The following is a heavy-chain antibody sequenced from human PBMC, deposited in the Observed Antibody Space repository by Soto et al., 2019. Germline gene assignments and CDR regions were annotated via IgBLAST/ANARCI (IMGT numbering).Heavy chain of an antibody. D-gene: IGHD3-16*01. CDR3: ARIEGSASLAGD. J-gene: IGHJ4*02. V-gene: IGHV1-2*02. CDR1: GYNFIAYY. Sequence: GASVKVSCKTSGYNFIAYYVHWVRQASGQGLEWMGYVSPNNGATIYAQKFQGRVTLTRDTSISAAYMDLTRLTSDDTAIYYCARIEGSASLAGDWGQGTQVTVSS. CDR2: VSPNNGAT.